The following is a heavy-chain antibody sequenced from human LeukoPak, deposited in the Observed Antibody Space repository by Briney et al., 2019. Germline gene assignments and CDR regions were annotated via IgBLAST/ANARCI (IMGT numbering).Heavy chain of an antibody. CDR1: GFTFTNYW. CDR3: ARDSGGTSLY. Sequence: PGGSLRLSCAASGFTFTNYWMSWVRQAPGKGLEWVANIKQDGSEKYYVDSVKGRFTISRDNAKNSLSLQMNSLRAEDTAVYYCARDSGGTSLYWGQGTLVTVSS. CDR2: IKQDGSEK. D-gene: IGHD2-2*01. V-gene: IGHV3-7*01. J-gene: IGHJ4*02.